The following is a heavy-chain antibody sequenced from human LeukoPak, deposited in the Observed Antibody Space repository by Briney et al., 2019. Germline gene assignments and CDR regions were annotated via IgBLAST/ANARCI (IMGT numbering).Heavy chain of an antibody. CDR3: ARGDVTTGWYFNL. CDR1: GGSISSGDYY. V-gene: IGHV4-30-4*01. D-gene: IGHD4-17*01. J-gene: IGHJ2*01. Sequence: PSQTLSLTCTVSGGSISSGDYYWSWIRQPPGKGLEWIGYIYYSGSTYYNPSLKSRVTISVDTSKNQFSLKLSSVTAADTAVYYCARGDVTTGWYFNLWGRGTLVTVSS. CDR2: IYYSGST.